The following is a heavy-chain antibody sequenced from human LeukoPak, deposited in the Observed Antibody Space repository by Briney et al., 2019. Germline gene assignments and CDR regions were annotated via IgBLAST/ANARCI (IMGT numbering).Heavy chain of an antibody. J-gene: IGHJ3*02. V-gene: IGHV4-59*01. CDR3: ARSLWFGSLYAFDI. CDR1: GGSISSYY. CDR2: IYYSGST. D-gene: IGHD3-10*01. Sequence: PSETLSLTCTVSGGSISSYYWSWIRQPPGKGLEWIGYIYYSGSTNYNPSLKSRVTISVDTSKNQFSLKLSSVTAADTAVYYCARSLWFGSLYAFDIWGQGTMVTVSS.